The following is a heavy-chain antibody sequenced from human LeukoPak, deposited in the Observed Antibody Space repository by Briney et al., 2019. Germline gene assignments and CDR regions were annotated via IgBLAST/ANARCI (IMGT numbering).Heavy chain of an antibody. D-gene: IGHD2-2*01. CDR2: INPNSGDT. J-gene: IGHJ4*02. CDR3: ARDRMGDCATTSCYLAY. CDR1: GYTFTAYY. Sequence: ASVKVSCKASGYTFTAYYLHWVRQAPGQGLEWMGWINPNSGDTNYAQKFQGRVTMTRDTSITTAYMELSRLTSDDTAMYYCARDRMGDCATTSCYLAYRGQGTLVTVSS. V-gene: IGHV1-2*02.